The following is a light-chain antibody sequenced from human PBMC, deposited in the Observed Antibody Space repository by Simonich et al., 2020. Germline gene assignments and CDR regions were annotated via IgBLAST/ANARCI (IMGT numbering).Light chain of an antibody. CDR1: SGSIDSND. V-gene: IGLV6-57*01. CDR3: QSYDSSNWV. J-gene: IGLJ3*02. Sequence: IMLSQPHSVSESQRKTVTIYCTRSSGSIDSNDVQWYQQRPGLSPTTVIYADNHSPTGFPVRFPGSIDSSSDAASLTISGLQTEDEADYYCQSYDSSNWVFGGGTKLTVL. CDR2: ADN.